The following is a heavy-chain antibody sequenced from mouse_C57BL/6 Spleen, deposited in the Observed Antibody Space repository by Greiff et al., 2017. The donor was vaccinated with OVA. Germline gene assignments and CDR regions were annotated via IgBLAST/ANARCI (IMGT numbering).Heavy chain of an antibody. D-gene: IGHD2-1*01. CDR1: GYTFTSYW. J-gene: IGHJ3*01. CDR2: IYPGNSDT. Sequence: QRAGTVLARPGASVKMSCKTSGYTFTSYWMHWVKQRPGQGLEWIGAIYPGNSDTSYNQKFKGKAKLTAVTSASTAYMELSSLTNEDSAVYYCTPGNYDVLFAYWGQGTLVTVSA. V-gene: IGHV1-5*01. CDR3: TPGNYDVLFAY.